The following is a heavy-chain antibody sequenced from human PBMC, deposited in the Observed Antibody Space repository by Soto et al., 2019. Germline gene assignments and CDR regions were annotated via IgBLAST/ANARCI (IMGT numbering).Heavy chain of an antibody. D-gene: IGHD3-10*01. V-gene: IGHV1-18*01. CDR1: GFSIKNYG. CDR2: ISAVNGDT. CDR3: ARDGGSGVRNAFDV. J-gene: IGHJ3*01. Sequence: QAQLVQSATEVKRPGASVKVSCKASGFSIKNYGITWVRLAPGQGLEWMGWISAVNGDTIFAQKFQGRVSMTTDTATSTAYTQLRGLIPDDTALYYCARDGGSGVRNAFDVWGHGTMVAVS.